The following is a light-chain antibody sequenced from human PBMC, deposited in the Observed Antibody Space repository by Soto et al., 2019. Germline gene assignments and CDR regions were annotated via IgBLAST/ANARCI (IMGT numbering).Light chain of an antibody. Sequence: EVVLTQSPGTLSLSPGERATLSCRASQSVSSSYLAWYQHKPGQAPRLLIYGASSRATGIPDRFSGGGSGTDFTLTISRLEPEDFAVYYCQQYGNSPEITFGKGTRLEIK. CDR1: QSVSSSY. V-gene: IGKV3-20*01. J-gene: IGKJ5*01. CDR2: GAS. CDR3: QQYGNSPEIT.